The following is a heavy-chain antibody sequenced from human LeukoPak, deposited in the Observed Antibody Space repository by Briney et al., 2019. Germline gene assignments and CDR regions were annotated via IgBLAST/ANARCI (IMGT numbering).Heavy chain of an antibody. J-gene: IGHJ2*01. Sequence: GGSLRLSCEASGFTFGTYGMTWVRQAPGKGLEWVSGITGSSTWTYYADSVKGRFIISRDNSKNTLQLQMHSLRAEDTAIYYCARELVSLGTGYFDLWGRGTLVTVSS. CDR2: ITGSSTWT. CDR3: ARELVSLGTGYFDL. V-gene: IGHV3-23*01. CDR1: GFTFGTYG. D-gene: IGHD7-27*01.